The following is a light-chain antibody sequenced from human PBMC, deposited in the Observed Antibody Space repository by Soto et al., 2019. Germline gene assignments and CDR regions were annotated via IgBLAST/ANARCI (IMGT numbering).Light chain of an antibody. Sequence: QSALTQPPSASGSPGQSVTISCTGTSSDVGGYNYVSWYQQHPGKVPKLMIYEVSKRPSGVPDRFSGSKSGNTASLTVSGHQAEDEADYYCWSYAGSSAVFGGGTKVTVL. J-gene: IGLJ2*01. V-gene: IGLV2-8*01. CDR2: EVS. CDR3: WSYAGSSAV. CDR1: SSDVGGYNY.